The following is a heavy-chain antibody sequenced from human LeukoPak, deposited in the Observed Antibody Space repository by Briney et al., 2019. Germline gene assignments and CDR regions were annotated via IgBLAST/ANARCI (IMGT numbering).Heavy chain of an antibody. CDR2: IYYSGST. Sequence: SETLSLTCTVSGGXISSYYCSWFRQPPGKGLEWIGYIYYSGSTNYNPSLKSRVTFSVDTSKNQFSLKLSSVTDADTAVYYCARDLGKSLPALVAWAYWGQGTLVTVSS. V-gene: IGHV4-59*01. CDR1: GGXISSYY. CDR3: ARDLGKSLPALVAWAY. D-gene: IGHD5-12*01. J-gene: IGHJ4*02.